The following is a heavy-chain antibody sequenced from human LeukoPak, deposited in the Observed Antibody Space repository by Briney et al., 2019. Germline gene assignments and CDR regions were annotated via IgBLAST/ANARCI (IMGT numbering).Heavy chain of an antibody. CDR1: GGSISSYY. Sequence: SETLSLTCTVSGGSISSYYWSWIRQPPGKGLEWIGYIYYSGSTNYNPSLRSRVTISVDTSKNQFSLKLSSVTAADTAVYYCARDLDYWGQGTLVTVSS. J-gene: IGHJ4*02. V-gene: IGHV4-59*01. CDR3: ARDLDY. CDR2: IYYSGST.